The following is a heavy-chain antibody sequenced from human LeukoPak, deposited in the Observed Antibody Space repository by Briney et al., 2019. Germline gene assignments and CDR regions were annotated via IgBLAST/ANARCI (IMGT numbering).Heavy chain of an antibody. D-gene: IGHD6-19*01. CDR3: ARDASYSSGLHDAFDI. J-gene: IGHJ3*02. Sequence: PSETLSLTCTVSGGSISSSNWWSWVRQPPGKGLEWIGEIYHSGSTNYNPSLKSRVTISVDKSKNQFSLKLSSVTATDTAVYYCARDASYSSGLHDAFDIWGQGTMVTVSS. CDR1: GGSISSSNW. CDR2: IYHSGST. V-gene: IGHV4-4*02.